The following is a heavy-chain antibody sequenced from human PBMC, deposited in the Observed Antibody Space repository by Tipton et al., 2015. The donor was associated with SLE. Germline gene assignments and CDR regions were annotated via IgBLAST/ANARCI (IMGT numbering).Heavy chain of an antibody. CDR3: ARSPNTSDFHFYFDS. CDR2: IGRTSETT. Sequence: GSLRLSCSASKSSLSSHVMSWVRQAPGKGLEWVSTIGRTSETTYYADSVKGRFTISRDNFKNTVYVQMHSLRVEDTGVYYCARSPNTSDFHFYFDSGGQGTVVSVSS. D-gene: IGHD6-19*01. J-gene: IGHJ4*02. CDR1: KSSLSSHV. V-gene: IGHV3-23*01.